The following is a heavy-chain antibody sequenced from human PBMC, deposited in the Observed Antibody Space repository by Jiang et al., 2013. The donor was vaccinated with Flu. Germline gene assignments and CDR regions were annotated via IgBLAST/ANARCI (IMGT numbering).Heavy chain of an antibody. V-gene: IGHV5-10-1*01. CDR2: IDPSDSYT. Sequence: SCKGSGYSFTSYWISWVRQMPGKGLEWMGRIDPSDSYTNYSPSFQGHVTISADKSISTAYLQWSSLKASDTAMYYCASSRPANYDIGYWGQGTLVTV. CDR3: ASSRPANYDIGY. J-gene: IGHJ4*02. D-gene: IGHD3-9*01. CDR1: GYSFTSYW.